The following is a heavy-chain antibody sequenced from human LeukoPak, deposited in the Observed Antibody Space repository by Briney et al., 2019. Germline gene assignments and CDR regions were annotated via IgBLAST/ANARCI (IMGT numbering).Heavy chain of an antibody. CDR1: GGSVTDYY. J-gene: IGHJ4*02. V-gene: IGHV4-34*01. CDR3: ARVRSGYGYFDY. Sequence: SETLSLTCTVSGGSVTDYYWSWIRQPPGKGLEWIGEIYHSGSTNYNPSLKSRVTISVDKSKNQFSLKLSSVTAADTAVYYCARVRSGYGYFDYWGQGTLVTVSS. D-gene: IGHD5-12*01. CDR2: IYHSGST.